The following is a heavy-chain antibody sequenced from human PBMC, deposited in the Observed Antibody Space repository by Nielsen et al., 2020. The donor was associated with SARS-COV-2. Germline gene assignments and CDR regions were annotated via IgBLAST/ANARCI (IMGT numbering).Heavy chain of an antibody. CDR3: ARGVSRDGMDV. Sequence: SETLSLTCSVSGSSITGGYYWGWIRQPPGKGLEWIGSIYHGSIYHGGNTQYNPSLKSRVTISVDTSKNQFSLNLSSGIAADTAVYYCARGVSRDGMDVWGQGTTVTVSS. V-gene: IGHV4-38-2*02. CDR1: GSSITGGYY. CDR2: IYHGGNT. D-gene: IGHD3-16*01. J-gene: IGHJ6*02.